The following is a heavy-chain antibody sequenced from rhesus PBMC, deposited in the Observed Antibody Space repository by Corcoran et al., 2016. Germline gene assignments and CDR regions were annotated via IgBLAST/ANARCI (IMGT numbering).Heavy chain of an antibody. CDR1: GGSMSARSF. J-gene: IGHJ5-1*01. D-gene: IGHD3-34*01. Sequence: QVRLQESGPGLVKSSETLSLTCAVSGGSMSARSFWNWIRQPPGKGLEWIVNIYANSVTTYSPSLKSRVTISKDTSNDQFFLKVTSVTAADTALYYCASPFERGRFEVWGAGVLVTVSS. V-gene: IGHV4S9*01. CDR2: IYANSVTT. CDR3: ASPFERGRFEV.